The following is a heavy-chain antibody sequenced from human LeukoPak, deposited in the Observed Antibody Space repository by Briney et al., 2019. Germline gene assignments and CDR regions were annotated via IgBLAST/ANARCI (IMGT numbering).Heavy chain of an antibody. Sequence: SETLSLTCTVSGGSISSSSYYWGWIRQPPGKGLEWIGSIYYSGSTYYNPSLKSRVTISVDTSKNQFSLKLSSVTAADTAVYYCARSGEDYYDSSGYYLGYYYYYMDVWGKGTTVTVSS. D-gene: IGHD3-22*01. V-gene: IGHV4-39*01. CDR3: ARSGEDYYDSSGYYLGYYYYYMDV. CDR2: IYYSGST. CDR1: GGSISSSSYY. J-gene: IGHJ6*03.